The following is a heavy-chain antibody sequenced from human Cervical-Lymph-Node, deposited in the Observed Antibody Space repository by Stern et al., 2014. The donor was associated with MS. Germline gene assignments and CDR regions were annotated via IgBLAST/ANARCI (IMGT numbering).Heavy chain of an antibody. CDR2: ISGSGGST. D-gene: IGHD1-26*01. Sequence: EGQLGGSGGGLVQPGGSPRLSWAASGFTFSSYAMSWVRQAPGKGLEGGSAISGSGGSTYYADSVKGRFTISRDKSKNTLHLQMNSLRAEDTAIYYCAKVVGATGNFFDYWGQGTLVTVSS. CDR1: GFTFSSYA. V-gene: IGHV3-23*04. J-gene: IGHJ4*02. CDR3: AKVVGATGNFFDY.